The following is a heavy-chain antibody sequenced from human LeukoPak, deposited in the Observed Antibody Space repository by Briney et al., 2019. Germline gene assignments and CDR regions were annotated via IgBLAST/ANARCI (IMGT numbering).Heavy chain of an antibody. D-gene: IGHD3-22*01. CDR1: GYTFTSYG. J-gene: IGHJ4*02. V-gene: IGHV1-18*01. Sequence: ASVKVSCKASGYTFTSYGISWVRQAPGQGLEWMGWISAYNGNTNYAQKLQGRVTMTTDTSTSTAYMELRSLRSDDTAVYYCARGPNSPDYYDSSGYSIYWGQGTLVTVSS. CDR2: ISAYNGNT. CDR3: ARGPNSPDYYDSSGYSIY.